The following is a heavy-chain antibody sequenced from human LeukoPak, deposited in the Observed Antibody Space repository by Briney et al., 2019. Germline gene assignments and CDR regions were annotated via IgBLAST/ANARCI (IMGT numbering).Heavy chain of an antibody. V-gene: IGHV3-30*03. J-gene: IGHJ3*02. CDR3: GRVGGRSKAAKGDAFDI. CDR2: ISYDGSNK. D-gene: IGHD6-6*01. Sequence: PGGSLRLSCAASGFTFSSYGMHWVRQAPGKGLEWVAVISYDGSNKYYADSVKGRFTISRDNAQNSMYLQMNSLRAEDTAVYYCGRVGGRSKAAKGDAFDIWGQGTMVTVSS. CDR1: GFTFSSYG.